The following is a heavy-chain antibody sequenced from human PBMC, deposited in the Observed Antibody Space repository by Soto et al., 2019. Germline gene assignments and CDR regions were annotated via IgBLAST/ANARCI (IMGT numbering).Heavy chain of an antibody. CDR3: ARDCSGGSCYPGMDV. V-gene: IGHV3-21*01. Sequence: EVQLVESGGGLVKPGGSLRPSCAASGFNFNSYTINWVPQAPGKRLEWLSSISSSGYIFSTDSVRGRFTISRDNAKNSVYLQINSLRAEDTAVYFCARDCSGGSCYPGMDVWGQGTTVTVSS. CDR2: ISSSGYI. D-gene: IGHD2-15*01. CDR1: GFNFNSYT. J-gene: IGHJ6*02.